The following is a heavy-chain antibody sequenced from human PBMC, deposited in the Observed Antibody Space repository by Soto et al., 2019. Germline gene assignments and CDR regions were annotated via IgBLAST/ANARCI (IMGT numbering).Heavy chain of an antibody. CDR1: GYIFTHYF. V-gene: IGHV1-2*02. D-gene: IGHD3-16*01. J-gene: IGHJ5*02. CDR3: ARVIRGAYYNYPIDT. Sequence: VNDSRKGSGYIFTHYFLHWVRQAPGQGVEWVGWINPYSGGADYLQSFRGRVTMTLDRSFNTVYIALSRLRVSGTHGYDFARVIRGAYYNYPIDTWGQGTVVTVSS. CDR2: INPYSGGA.